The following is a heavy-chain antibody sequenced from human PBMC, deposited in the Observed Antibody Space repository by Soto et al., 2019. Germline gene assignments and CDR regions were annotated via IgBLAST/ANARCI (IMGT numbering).Heavy chain of an antibody. J-gene: IGHJ6*02. D-gene: IGHD6-13*01. CDR2: ISGSGGST. Sequence: EVQLLESGGGLVQPGGSLRLSCAASGFTFSSYAMSWVRQAPGKGLEWVSAISGSGGSTYYADSVKGRFTISRDNSKNALYLQMNSLRAEDTAVYYCAKDLSYSSSWYGDVWGQGTTVTVSS. CDR3: AKDLSYSSSWYGDV. CDR1: GFTFSSYA. V-gene: IGHV3-23*01.